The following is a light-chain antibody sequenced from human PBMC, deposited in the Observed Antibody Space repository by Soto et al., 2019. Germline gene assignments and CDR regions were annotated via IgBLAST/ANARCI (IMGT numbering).Light chain of an antibody. CDR1: SSDVGGYNY. CDR2: EVS. V-gene: IGLV2-14*01. J-gene: IGLJ1*01. CDR3: SSYTSSSTLFV. Sequence: QSALTQPASLSGSPGQSITISCTGTSSDVGGYNYVSWYQQHPGKAPKLMIYEVSNRPSGVSNRFSGSKSGNTASLTISGLQAEDEADYYCSSYTSSSTLFVFGTGTKVTAL.